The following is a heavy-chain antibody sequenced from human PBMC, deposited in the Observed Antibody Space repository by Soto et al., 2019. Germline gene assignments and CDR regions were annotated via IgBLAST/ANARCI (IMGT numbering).Heavy chain of an antibody. CDR2: IYHSGST. Sequence: PSETLSLTCAVSGGSISSGGYSWSWIRQPPGKGLEWIGYIYHSGSTYYNPSLRSRVTISVDMSTSTAYMELSSLRPEDTAVYYCAADVGGYIYGLARHWGPGTLVTVSS. CDR3: AADVGGYIYGLARH. CDR1: GGSISSGGYS. V-gene: IGHV4-30-2*01. D-gene: IGHD5-18*01. J-gene: IGHJ4*02.